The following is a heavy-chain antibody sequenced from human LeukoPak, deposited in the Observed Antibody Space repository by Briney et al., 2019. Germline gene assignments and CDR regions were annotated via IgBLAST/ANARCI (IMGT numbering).Heavy chain of an antibody. D-gene: IGHD6-13*01. V-gene: IGHV3-30-3*01. Sequence: GGSLRLSCAASGFTFSSYAMHWVRQAPGKGLEWVAFISYGGSNKYYADSVKGRFTISRDNSKNTLYLQMNSLRAEDTAVYYCARDRGSSSWYYFDYWGQGALVSVSS. CDR3: ARDRGSSSWYYFDY. CDR2: ISYGGSNK. J-gene: IGHJ4*02. CDR1: GFTFSSYA.